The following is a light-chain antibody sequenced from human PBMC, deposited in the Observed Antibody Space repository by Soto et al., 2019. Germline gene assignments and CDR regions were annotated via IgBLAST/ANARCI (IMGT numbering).Light chain of an antibody. J-gene: IGKJ1*01. CDR3: QQYYRYPWM. CDR2: GTS. V-gene: IGKV1D-16*01. Sequence: DVQMTQSPSSLSASVGDRVTITCRASQSVNNWLAWYQQKPGKAPKSLIYGTSNLQGGAPSRFSGTGSGTDFTLTIDGLQPEDFATYYCQQYYRYPWMFGQGTKVEIK. CDR1: QSVNNW.